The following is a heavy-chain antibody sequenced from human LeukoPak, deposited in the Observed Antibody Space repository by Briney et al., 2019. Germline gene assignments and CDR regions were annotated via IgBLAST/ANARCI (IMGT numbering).Heavy chain of an antibody. Sequence: SETLSLTCSVSGGSISSSRYYWGWIRQPPGKVLQWIGSMNYSGSTYYNPSLKGRVTISVDTSKKQFSLKLSSVTAADTAVYYCASRLRWLQLNAFDYWGQGILVTVSS. CDR2: MNYSGST. CDR1: GGSISSSRYY. D-gene: IGHD5-24*01. V-gene: IGHV4-39*01. CDR3: ASRLRWLQLNAFDY. J-gene: IGHJ4*02.